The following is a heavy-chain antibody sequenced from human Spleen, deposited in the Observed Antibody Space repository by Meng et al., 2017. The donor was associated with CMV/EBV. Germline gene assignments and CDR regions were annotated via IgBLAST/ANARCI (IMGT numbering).Heavy chain of an antibody. CDR1: GASLSSGTGC. D-gene: IGHD1-14*01. CDR3: AKFPDRRDTGF. Sequence: CSLSGASLSSGTGCWGWVRQSPGKRLEWIGSIFSGGQTFYSPSLRSRVILAVDTSKNHFSLKMTSLTAADTAVYFCAKFPDRRDTGFWGRGALVTVSS. CDR2: IFSGGQT. V-gene: IGHV4-39*02. J-gene: IGHJ4*02.